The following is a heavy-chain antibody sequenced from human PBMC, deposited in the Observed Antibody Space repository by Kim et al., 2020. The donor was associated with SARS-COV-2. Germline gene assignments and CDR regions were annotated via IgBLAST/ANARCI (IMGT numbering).Heavy chain of an antibody. V-gene: IGHV3-7*01. D-gene: IGHD6-13*01. Sequence: GGSLRLSCAASRFTFSDYWMRWVRHSPGKGLEWVADLNQDGSDKHYMESVKGRFTISRDNAKNSLFLQMDSLRAEDAALYYCARGGSYSFEYWSQGTLVT. CDR2: LNQDGSDK. J-gene: IGHJ4*02. CDR1: RFTFSDYW. CDR3: ARGGSYSFEY.